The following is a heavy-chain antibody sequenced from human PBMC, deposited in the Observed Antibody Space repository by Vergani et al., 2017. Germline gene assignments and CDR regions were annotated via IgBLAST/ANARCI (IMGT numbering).Heavy chain of an antibody. J-gene: IGHJ4*02. D-gene: IGHD1-26*01. CDR1: GYSLTELY. V-gene: IGHV1-24*01. CDR3: ATGGKFLNVLDY. CDR2: FDPEDGET. Sequence: QVQLVQSGAEVKKPGASVKVPCKVSGYSLTELYMHWVRQAPGKGLEWMGGFDPEDGETIYAQKFQGRVTMTEDTSTDTAYMELSRLRSEDTAVYYCATGGKFLNVLDYWGQGTLVTVSS.